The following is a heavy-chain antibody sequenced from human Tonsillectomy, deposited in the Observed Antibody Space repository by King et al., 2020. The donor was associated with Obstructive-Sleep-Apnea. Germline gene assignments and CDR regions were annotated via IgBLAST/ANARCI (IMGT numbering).Heavy chain of an antibody. J-gene: IGHJ5*01. CDR2: IYYSGSI. CDR3: ATYFTLGGYKSGWFDS. CDR1: GGSISSYY. Sequence: QLQESGPGLVKPSETLSLTCTDFGGSISSYYWSWIRQPPGKGLEWIGYIYYSGSINYNPSLKSRVTISVDTSKNQFSLKLRSVTAADTAIYSCATYFTLGGYKSGWFDSWGQGTLVTVSS. V-gene: IGHV4-59*08. D-gene: IGHD5-24*01.